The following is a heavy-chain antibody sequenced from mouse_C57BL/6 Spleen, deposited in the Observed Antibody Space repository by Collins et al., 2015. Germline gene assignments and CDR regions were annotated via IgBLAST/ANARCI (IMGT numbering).Heavy chain of an antibody. J-gene: IGHJ1*03. V-gene: IGHV1-76*01. CDR2: IYPGSGNT. CDR1: GYTFTDYY. D-gene: IGHD1-1*01. Sequence: QVQLKQSGAELVRPGASVKLSCKASGYTFTDYYINWVKQRPGQGLEWIARIYPGSGNTYYNEKFKGKATLTAEKSSSTAYMQLSSLTSEDSVVYFCARSYYYGGCFDVWGTGTTVTVSS. CDR3: ARSYYYGGCFDV.